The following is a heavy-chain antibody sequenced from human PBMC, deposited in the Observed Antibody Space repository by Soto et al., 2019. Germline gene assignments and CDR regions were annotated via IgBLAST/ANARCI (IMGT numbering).Heavy chain of an antibody. CDR2: IIDSGGST. Sequence: LRLSCAASGFTFSSCAMGWVRQAPGKGLEWVSDIIDSGGSTYYADSVKGRFTISRDNSKSTLYLQMNSLRAEDTAVYYCAKDYYGSGSYGQPGAQIRVGYYYGMDVWAQGTTVTFSS. CDR3: AKDYYGSGSYGQPGAQIRVGYYYGMDV. D-gene: IGHD3-10*01. CDR1: GFTFSSCA. J-gene: IGHJ6*02. V-gene: IGHV3-23*01.